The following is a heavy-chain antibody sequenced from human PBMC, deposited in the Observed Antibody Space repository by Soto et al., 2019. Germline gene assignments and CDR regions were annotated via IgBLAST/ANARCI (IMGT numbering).Heavy chain of an antibody. V-gene: IGHV3-23*01. J-gene: IGHJ6*04. D-gene: IGHD2-21*02. CDR1: GFTFSSYA. CDR2: ISVSGGST. CDR3: AKECDANYYYGMDV. Sequence: GGSLRLSCAASGFTFSSYAMSWVRQAPGRGLEGVSAISVSGGSTYYEDSVKGPFTISRDNSKNTLYLQMNSPSAEDTGVYYCAKECDANYYYGMDVWGKGTTVTVSS.